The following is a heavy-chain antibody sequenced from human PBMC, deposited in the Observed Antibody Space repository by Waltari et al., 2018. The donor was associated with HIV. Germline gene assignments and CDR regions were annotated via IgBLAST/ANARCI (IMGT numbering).Heavy chain of an antibody. D-gene: IGHD3-3*01. Sequence: QVQLVQSGAEVQKPGASVKVSCKASGYTFTSYYMHWVRQAPGQGLEWMGIINPMGGSTSYAQKFHGRVTMTRDTSTSTVYMELSSLRSEDTAVYYCARGDYDFWSGPNTSLDYWGQGTLVTVSS. CDR1: GYTFTSYY. J-gene: IGHJ4*02. CDR2: INPMGGST. V-gene: IGHV1-46*03. CDR3: ARGDYDFWSGPNTSLDY.